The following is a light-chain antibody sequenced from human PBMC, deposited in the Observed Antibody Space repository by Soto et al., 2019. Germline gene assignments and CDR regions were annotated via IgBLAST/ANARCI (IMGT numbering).Light chain of an antibody. Sequence: QSVLTQPASVSGAPGQSIPISCTGNSSDVGGYNYVSWYQQHPGKAPKLMIYDVSNRPSGVSNRFSGSKSGNTASLTISGLQAEDEADYYCSSYTSSSTPLYVFGTGTKVTVL. CDR2: DVS. J-gene: IGLJ1*01. V-gene: IGLV2-14*01. CDR3: SSYTSSSTPLYV. CDR1: SSDVGGYNY.